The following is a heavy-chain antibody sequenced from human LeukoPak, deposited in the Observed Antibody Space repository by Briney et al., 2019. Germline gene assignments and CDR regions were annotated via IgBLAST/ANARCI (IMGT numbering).Heavy chain of an antibody. D-gene: IGHD3-10*01. CDR2: ISRNSLYI. CDR3: VRRGDY. Sequence: PGESLRLSCAASGFTFSSYSMNWVRQAPGKGLEWVSSISRNSLYIYYADSVKGRFTISRDNAKNFLYLQMNSLRADDTAVYYCVRRGDYWGQGTLVTVSA. V-gene: IGHV3-21*01. CDR1: GFTFSSYS. J-gene: IGHJ4*02.